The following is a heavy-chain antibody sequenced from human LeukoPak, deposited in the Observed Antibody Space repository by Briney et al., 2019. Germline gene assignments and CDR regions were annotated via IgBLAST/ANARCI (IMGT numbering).Heavy chain of an antibody. J-gene: IGHJ2*01. V-gene: IGHV3-74*01. D-gene: IGHD6-13*01. CDR3: ARVPQQHWDFDL. Sequence: GGSLRLSCAASGFTFSSYWMHWVRQVPGKGLVWVSRIYSDGSSTSYADSVKGRFTISRDNPKNTLFLQMNSLRAEDTAVYYCARVPQQHWDFDLWGRGTLVTVSS. CDR1: GFTFSSYW. CDR2: IYSDGSST.